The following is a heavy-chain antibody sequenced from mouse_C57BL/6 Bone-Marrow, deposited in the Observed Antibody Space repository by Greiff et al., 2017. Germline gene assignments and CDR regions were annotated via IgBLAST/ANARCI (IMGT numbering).Heavy chain of an antibody. Sequence: EVKLMESGEGLVKPGGSLKLSCAASGFTFSSYAMSWVRQTPEKRLEWVAYISSGGDYIYYADTVKGRFTISRDNTRNTLYQQMSSLKSEDTAMYYCTREQNDYDGVDYWGQGTTLTVSS. CDR1: GFTFSSYA. J-gene: IGHJ2*01. V-gene: IGHV5-9-1*02. D-gene: IGHD2-4*01. CDR3: TREQNDYDGVDY. CDR2: ISSGGDYI.